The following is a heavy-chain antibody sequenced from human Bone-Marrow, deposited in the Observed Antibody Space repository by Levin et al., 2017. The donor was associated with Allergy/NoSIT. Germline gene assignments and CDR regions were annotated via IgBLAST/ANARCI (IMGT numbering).Heavy chain of an antibody. V-gene: IGHV4-39*01. D-gene: IGHD6-13*01. CDR3: ARVGAAAGIPYYYYYYGMDV. J-gene: IGHJ6*02. CDR1: GGSIRSSSYY. CDR2: IYYSGST. Sequence: SPTLSLPCTVSGGSIRSSSYYWGWIRQPPGKGLEWIGSIYYSGSTYYNPSLKSRVTISVDTSKNQFSLKLSSVTAADTAVYYCARVGAAAGIPYYYYYYGMDVWGQGTTVTVSS.